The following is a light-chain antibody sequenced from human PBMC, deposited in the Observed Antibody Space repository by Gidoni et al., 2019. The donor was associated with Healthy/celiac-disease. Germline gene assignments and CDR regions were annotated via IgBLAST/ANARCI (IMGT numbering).Light chain of an antibody. CDR3: QQSYSTLWT. CDR1: QSISSY. CDR2: AAS. Sequence: DIQMTQSPSSLSASVGDRVTITCRASQSISSYLNWYQQKPGNAPKLLIYAASSLQSGVPSRFSGSGSGTAFTLTISSLQPEDFATYYCQQSYSTLWTFGQGTKVEIK. J-gene: IGKJ1*01. V-gene: IGKV1-39*01.